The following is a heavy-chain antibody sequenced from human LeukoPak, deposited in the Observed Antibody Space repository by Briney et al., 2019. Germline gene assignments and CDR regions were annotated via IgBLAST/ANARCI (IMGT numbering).Heavy chain of an antibody. CDR3: ARLMYSSSSLPGDVDY. D-gene: IGHD6-6*01. CDR1: GYTFTGYY. Sequence: GASVKVSCKASGYTFTGYYMHWVRQAPGQGLEWMGWINPNSGGTNYAQKFQGRVTMTRDTSISTAYMELSRLRSDDTAVYYCARLMYSSSSLPGDVDYWGQGTLVTVSS. CDR2: INPNSGGT. V-gene: IGHV1-2*02. J-gene: IGHJ4*02.